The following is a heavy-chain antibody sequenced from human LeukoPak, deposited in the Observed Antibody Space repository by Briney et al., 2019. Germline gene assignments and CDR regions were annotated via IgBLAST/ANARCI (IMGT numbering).Heavy chain of an antibody. V-gene: IGHV3-15*01. CDR3: TTDQWPGLRFLEWLLNYYYYMDV. D-gene: IGHD3-3*01. J-gene: IGHJ6*03. CDR1: GFTFSNAW. CDR2: IKSKTDGGTT. Sequence: GGSLRLSCAASGFTFSNAWMSWVRQAPGKGLEWVGRIKSKTDGGTTDYAAPVKGRFTISRDDSKNTLYLHMNSLKTEDTAVYYCTTDQWPGLRFLEWLLNYYYYMDVWGKGTTVTVSS.